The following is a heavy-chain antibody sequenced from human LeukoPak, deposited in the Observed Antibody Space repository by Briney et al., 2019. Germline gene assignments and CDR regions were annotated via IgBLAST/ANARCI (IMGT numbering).Heavy chain of an antibody. CDR3: ASTYYYDSSGYYPNWFDP. D-gene: IGHD3-22*01. J-gene: IGHJ5*02. CDR1: GGSFSGYY. CDR2: IYYSGST. V-gene: IGHV4-34*01. Sequence: PSETLSLTCAVYGGSFSGYYWSWIRQPPGKGLEWIGSIYYSGSTYYNPSLKSRVTISVDTSKNQFSLKLSSVTAADTAVYYCASTYYYDSSGYYPNWFDPWGQGTLVTVSS.